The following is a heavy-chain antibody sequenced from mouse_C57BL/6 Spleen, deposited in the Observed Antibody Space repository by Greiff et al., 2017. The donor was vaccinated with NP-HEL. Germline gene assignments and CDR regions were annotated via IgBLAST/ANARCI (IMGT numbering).Heavy chain of an antibody. J-gene: IGHJ1*03. CDR1: GYTFTSYW. D-gene: IGHD1-1*01. V-gene: IGHV1-55*01. CDR3: AREIFTTVVGSYWYFDV. CDR2: IYPGSGST. Sequence: QVQLQQPGAELVKPGASVKMSCKASGYTFTSYWITWVKQRPGQGLEWIGDIYPGSGSTNYNEKFKSKATLTVDKYSSTAYMQLSSLTTEDSAVYYCAREIFTTVVGSYWYFDVWGTGTTVTVSS.